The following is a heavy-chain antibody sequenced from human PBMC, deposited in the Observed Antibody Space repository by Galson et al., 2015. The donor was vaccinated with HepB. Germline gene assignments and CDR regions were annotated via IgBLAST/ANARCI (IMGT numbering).Heavy chain of an antibody. CDR2: INWNDDK. CDR1: GFSLRVGGMG. CDR3: ARSLGLVGPYFDY. Sequence: PALVKPTQTLTLTCTFSGFSLRVGGMGVGWIRQPPGKALEWLAVINWNDDKRYNPSLKNRLTIIKDTFKNQVVLRMTNMDPADTATYYCARSLGLVGPYFDYWGQGSPITVSS. V-gene: IGHV2-5*01. D-gene: IGHD3/OR15-3a*01. J-gene: IGHJ4*02.